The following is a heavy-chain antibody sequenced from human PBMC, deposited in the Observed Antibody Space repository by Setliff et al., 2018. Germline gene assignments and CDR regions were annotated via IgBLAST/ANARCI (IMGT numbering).Heavy chain of an antibody. CDR3: ATGGTGDYYYYYMDV. CDR2: TIPLFGTT. V-gene: IGHV1-69*05. Sequence: SVKVSCKASGYAFGSSGISWVRQAPGQGLEWMGGTIPLFGTTDYAQKFHGRVTIITDESTSTAYMELSSLRSEDTAVYYCATGGTGDYYYYYMDVWGKGTTVTVSS. J-gene: IGHJ6*03. CDR1: GYAFGSSG. D-gene: IGHD1-1*01.